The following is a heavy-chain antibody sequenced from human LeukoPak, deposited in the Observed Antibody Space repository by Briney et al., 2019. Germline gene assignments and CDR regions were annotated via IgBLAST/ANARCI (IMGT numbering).Heavy chain of an antibody. D-gene: IGHD2/OR15-2a*01. V-gene: IGHV3-23*01. CDR2: ISGSGGST. J-gene: IGHJ4*02. CDR1: GFTFSRST. Sequence: GGSLRLSCVVSGFTFSRSTMTWVRQAPGKGLEWVSAISGSGGSTYYADSVKGRFTISRDNSKNTLYLQMNSLRAEDTAVYYCAKDFHSKNLPLFYDYWGQGTLVTVSS. CDR3: AKDFHSKNLPLFYDY.